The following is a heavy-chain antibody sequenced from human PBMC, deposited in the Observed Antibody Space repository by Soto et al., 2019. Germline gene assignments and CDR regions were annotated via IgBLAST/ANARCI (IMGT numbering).Heavy chain of an antibody. Sequence: PSETLSLTCAVYGGSFSGYYWSWIRQPPGKGLEWIGEINHSGSTNYNPSLKGRVTISVDTSKNQFSLKLSSVTAADTAVYYCARVGTVYAYNWFDHWGQGTLVTVSS. J-gene: IGHJ5*02. CDR3: ARVGTVYAYNWFDH. CDR2: INHSGST. D-gene: IGHD2-8*01. V-gene: IGHV4-34*01. CDR1: GGSFSGYY.